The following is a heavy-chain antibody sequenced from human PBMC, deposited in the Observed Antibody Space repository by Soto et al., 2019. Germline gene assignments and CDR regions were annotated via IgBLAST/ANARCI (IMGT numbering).Heavy chain of an antibody. J-gene: IGHJ4*02. CDR3: TTRLHIVVVTAISDY. CDR1: GFTFSNAW. D-gene: IGHD2-21*02. CDR2: IKSKTDGGTT. Sequence: GGSLRLSCAASGFTFSNAWMSWVRQAPGKWLEWVGRIKSKTDGGTTDYAAPVKGRFTISRDDSKNTLYLQMNSLKTEDTAVYYCTTRLHIVVVTAISDYWGQGXLVTVYS. V-gene: IGHV3-15*01.